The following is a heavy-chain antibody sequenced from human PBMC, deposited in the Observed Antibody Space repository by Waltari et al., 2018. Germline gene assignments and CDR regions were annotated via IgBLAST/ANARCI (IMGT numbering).Heavy chain of an antibody. CDR2: ISTDGSTK. CDR3: ARDPPIAAATSRAYFAAEYFQH. D-gene: IGHD6-25*01. V-gene: IGHV3-30*04. J-gene: IGHJ1*01. Sequence: KGLEWVAVISTDGSTKYYADSVRGRFTISRDNSKNTLFLQMNSLRPDDTAVYYCARDPPIAAATSRAYFAAEYFQHWGQGTLVTVSS.